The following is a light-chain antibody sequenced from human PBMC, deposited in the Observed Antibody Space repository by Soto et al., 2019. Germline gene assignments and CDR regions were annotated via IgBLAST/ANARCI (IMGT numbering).Light chain of an antibody. CDR1: SSDVGTYDY. CDR3: SSHTSVNTRV. J-gene: IGLJ1*01. V-gene: IGLV2-14*01. Sequence: ALTQPASVSGSPGQSIAISCTGTSSDVGTYDYVSWYQQYPDKAHKLIIYEVTQRPSGVSNRFSGSKSGNTASLTISGLQAEDEADYYCSSHTSVNTRVFGTGTKVTVL. CDR2: EVT.